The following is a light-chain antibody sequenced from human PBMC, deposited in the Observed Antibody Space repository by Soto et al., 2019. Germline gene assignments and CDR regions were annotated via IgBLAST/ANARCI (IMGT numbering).Light chain of an antibody. CDR1: QSVSSY. Sequence: EIVLTQSPATLSLSPGERATLSCRASQSVSSYLAWYQQKPGQAPRLLIYGASSRATGVPARFSGSGSGTEFTLTIRSLQSEDFAVYYCQQYNNWPWTFGQGTKVDIK. CDR2: GAS. CDR3: QQYNNWPWT. J-gene: IGKJ1*01. V-gene: IGKV3-15*01.